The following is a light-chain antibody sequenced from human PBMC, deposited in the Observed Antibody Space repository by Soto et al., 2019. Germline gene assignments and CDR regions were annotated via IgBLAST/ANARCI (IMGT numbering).Light chain of an antibody. CDR3: QQRKNWPPIT. V-gene: IGKV3-11*01. CDR1: QNVDKF. J-gene: IGKJ5*01. Sequence: EIELTQSPATLSLSPGETATLSCRASQNVDKFLAWYQQRPGQPPRLLIFDSSNMATGVPVRFSGSGSGTVFTLTIGSLEPEDSAVYYCQQRKNWPPITFGQGTRLEIK. CDR2: DSS.